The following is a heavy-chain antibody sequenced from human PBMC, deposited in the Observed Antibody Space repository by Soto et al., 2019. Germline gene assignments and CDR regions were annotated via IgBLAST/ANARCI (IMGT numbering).Heavy chain of an antibody. V-gene: IGHV3-23*01. CDR1: GFTFSSYA. CDR2: ISGSGGST. Sequence: PGGSLRLSCAASGFTFSSYAMSWVRQAPGKGLEWVSAISGSGGSTYYADSVKGRFTISRDNSKNTLYLQMNSLRAEDTAVYYCANSLLRRHSSCFDPWGQGTLVPVSS. J-gene: IGHJ5*02. CDR3: ANSLLRRHSSCFDP. D-gene: IGHD3-16*01.